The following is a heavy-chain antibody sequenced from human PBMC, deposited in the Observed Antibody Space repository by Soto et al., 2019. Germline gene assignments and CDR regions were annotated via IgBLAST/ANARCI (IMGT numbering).Heavy chain of an antibody. Sequence: ESGGGVVQPGTSLRLSCAASGFTFSRHGMHWVRQTPGKGLEWLAVILNDASGHWYADSVKGRFTISRDNFETTLYLQMNGLRLEDTAMYYCARDDDYPDNGFDYWGQGTLVTVSS. CDR3: ARDDDYPDNGFDY. D-gene: IGHD4-17*01. CDR2: ILNDASGH. V-gene: IGHV3-33*01. CDR1: GFTFSRHG. J-gene: IGHJ4*02.